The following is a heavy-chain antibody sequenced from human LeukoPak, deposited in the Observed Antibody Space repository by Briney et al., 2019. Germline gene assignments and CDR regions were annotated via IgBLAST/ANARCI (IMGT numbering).Heavy chain of an antibody. CDR1: GGSISSSNW. CDR2: IYHSGST. V-gene: IGHV4-4*02. J-gene: IGHJ3*02. CDR3: ASMGDLAFDI. Sequence: SGTLSLTCAVSGGSISSSNWWSWVRQPPEKGLEWIGEIYHSGSTNYNPSLKSRVTMSVDKSKKQFSLKLSSVTAADTAVYYCASMGDLAFDIWGQGTMVTVSS. D-gene: IGHD3-16*01.